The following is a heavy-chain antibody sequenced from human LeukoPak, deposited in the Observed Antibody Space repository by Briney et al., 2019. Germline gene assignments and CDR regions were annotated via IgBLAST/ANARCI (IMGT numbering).Heavy chain of an antibody. CDR3: ARSSVPYYYYNYYMDV. Sequence: SSETLSLTCAVSGGSISSSNWWSWVRQPPGKGLEWIGEIYHSGSTNYNPSLKSRVTISVDTSKNQFSLKLSSVTAADTAVYYCARSSVPYYYYNYYMDVWGKGTTVTVSS. CDR1: GGSISSSNW. V-gene: IGHV4-4*02. D-gene: IGHD3-22*01. CDR2: IYHSGST. J-gene: IGHJ6*03.